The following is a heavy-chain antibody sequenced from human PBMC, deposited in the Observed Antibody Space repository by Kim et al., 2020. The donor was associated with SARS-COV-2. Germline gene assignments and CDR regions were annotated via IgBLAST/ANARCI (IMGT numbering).Heavy chain of an antibody. CDR2: ISGSGGST. D-gene: IGHD3-22*01. CDR3: AKHQYYYDSSGYDY. J-gene: IGHJ4*02. CDR1: GFTFSSYA. Sequence: GGSLRLSCAASGFTFSSYAMSWVRQAPGKGLEWVSAISGSGGSTYYADSVKGRFTISRDNSKNTLYLQMNSLRAEDTALYYCAKHQYYYDSSGYDYWGQGTLVTVSS. V-gene: IGHV3-23*01.